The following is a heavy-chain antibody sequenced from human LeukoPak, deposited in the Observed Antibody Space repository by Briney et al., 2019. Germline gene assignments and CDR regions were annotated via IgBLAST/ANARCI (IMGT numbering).Heavy chain of an antibody. V-gene: IGHV4-38-2*02. CDR3: AKEVRPTLDYYYYYMDV. Sequence: SGTLSLTCGVSGYSISSAYSWGWIRQPPGTGLEWIGSISHSGSTYYNPSLKSRVSMSVDTSKNQFSLRLTSLTAADTAVYYCAKEVRPTLDYYYYYMDVWGKGTTVTVSS. D-gene: IGHD3-10*01. CDR2: ISHSGST. CDR1: GYSISSAYS. J-gene: IGHJ6*03.